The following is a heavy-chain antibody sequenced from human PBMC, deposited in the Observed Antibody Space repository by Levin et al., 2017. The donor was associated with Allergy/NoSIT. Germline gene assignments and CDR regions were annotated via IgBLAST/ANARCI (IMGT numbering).Heavy chain of an antibody. J-gene: IGHJ4*02. Sequence: PGESLKISCAASGFPLSSYWMHWVRQAPGKGLVWVSRINSDGSSTNYADSVKGRFTISRDNAKNTLYLQMNSLRAEDTAVYYCARGYGSGSYYSLGYWGQGTLVTVSS. CDR3: ARGYGSGSYYSLGY. CDR1: GFPLSSYW. CDR2: INSDGSST. V-gene: IGHV3-74*01. D-gene: IGHD3-10*01.